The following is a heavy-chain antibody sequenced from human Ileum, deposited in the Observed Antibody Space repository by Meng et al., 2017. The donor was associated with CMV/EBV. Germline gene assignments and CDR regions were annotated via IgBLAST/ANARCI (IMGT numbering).Heavy chain of an antibody. D-gene: IGHD2-15*01. V-gene: IGHV2-5*02. CDR1: GFSLSTTAVG. J-gene: IGHJ4*02. CDR3: AHSPSGGSLSYFDY. CDR2: IYWDDDK. Sequence: QIHLKESGPTVVKPTQTLTLACTFSGFSLSTTAVGVGWIRQPPGKALQWLALIYWDDDKRYTPSLKDRLTITRDTSKNQVVLTMTNVDPVDTGTYYCAHSPSGGSLSYFDYWGQGTLVTVSS.